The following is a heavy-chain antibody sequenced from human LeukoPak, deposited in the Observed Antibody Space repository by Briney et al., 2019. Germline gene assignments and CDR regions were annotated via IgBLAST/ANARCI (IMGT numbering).Heavy chain of an antibody. CDR1: GFTFGDYA. CDR3: TRDRNPHLRSTRNYRYYYYGMDV. CDR2: IRSKAYGGTT. Sequence: GGSLRLSCTASGFTFGDYAMSWVRQAPGKGLEWVGFIRSKAYGGTTEYAASVKGRFTISRDDSKSIAYLQMNSLKTEDTAVYYCTRDRNPHLRSTRNYRYYYYGMDVWGQGTTVTVSS. D-gene: IGHD2-2*01. V-gene: IGHV3-49*04. J-gene: IGHJ6*02.